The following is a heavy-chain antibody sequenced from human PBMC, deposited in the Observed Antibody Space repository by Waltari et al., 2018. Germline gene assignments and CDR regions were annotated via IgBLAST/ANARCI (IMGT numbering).Heavy chain of an antibody. D-gene: IGHD1-26*01. Sequence: QVQLVESGGGVVQPGGSLRLSCAASGFSFTAYAFHWVRQAPGKGLEWVALITYDGSTQYYADSVKGRFTISRDTSKSTVNLQMNSLRAQDTAVYYCVKERTGYYGDYWGQGTLVTVSS. CDR2: ITYDGSTQ. CDR3: VKERTGYYGDY. CDR1: GFSFTAYA. J-gene: IGHJ4*02. V-gene: IGHV3-30*18.